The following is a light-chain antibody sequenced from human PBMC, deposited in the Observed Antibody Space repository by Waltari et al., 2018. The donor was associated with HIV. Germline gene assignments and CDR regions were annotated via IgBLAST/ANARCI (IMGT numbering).Light chain of an antibody. Sequence: QSVLTQPPSVSGAPGQRVTISATGSSSNIGAGYHVPWYQQLPGTPPKPTISGTPKRPSGVPSRFSGSKSGTSSSLAITGLQAEDDADYHCQSHDSSLSGYVFGTGTKVTVL. CDR3: QSHDSSLSGYV. J-gene: IGLJ1*01. CDR2: GTP. V-gene: IGLV1-40*01. CDR1: SSNIGAGYH.